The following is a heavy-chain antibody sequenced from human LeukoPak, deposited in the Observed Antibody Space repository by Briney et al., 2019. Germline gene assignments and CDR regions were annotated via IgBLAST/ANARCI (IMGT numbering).Heavy chain of an antibody. Sequence: PGGSLRLSCAASGFTFSSYGMHWVRQAPGKGLEWVAAISYDGSNKYYADSVKGRFTISRDNSKNTLYLQMNSLRAEDTAVYYCAKDWGPVRLFYGSGSYLDVWGQGTTVTVSS. CDR1: GFTFSSYG. CDR3: AKDWGPVRLFYGSGSYLDV. D-gene: IGHD3-10*01. CDR2: ISYDGSNK. V-gene: IGHV3-30*18. J-gene: IGHJ6*02.